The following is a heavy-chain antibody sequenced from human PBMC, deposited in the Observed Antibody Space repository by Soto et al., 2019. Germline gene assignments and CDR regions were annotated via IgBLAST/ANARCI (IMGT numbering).Heavy chain of an antibody. V-gene: IGHV3-33*01. CDR1: GFTFSSYG. D-gene: IGHD3-10*01. CDR2: IWYDGSNK. J-gene: IGHJ6*02. Sequence: GGPLRHSCAASGFTFSSYGMHWVRQAPGKGLEWVAVIWYDGSNKYYADSVKGRFTISRDNSKNTLYLQMNSLRAEDTAVYYCARDRGYHYYGSGSYYNASDYGMDVWGQGTTVTVSS. CDR3: ARDRGYHYYGSGSYYNASDYGMDV.